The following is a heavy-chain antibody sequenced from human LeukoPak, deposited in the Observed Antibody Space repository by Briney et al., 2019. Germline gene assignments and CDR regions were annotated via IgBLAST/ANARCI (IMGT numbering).Heavy chain of an antibody. CDR1: GVSISSNTYF. CDR2: IYYSGST. Sequence: SETLSLTCTVSGVSISSNTYFWAWIRQPPGKGLEWIGTIYYSGSTYYNPSLNSRVTISVDTSKNQFSLKVTSVTAADTAVYYCARLAYCSGGSCHHDYWGQGTLVTVSS. J-gene: IGHJ4*02. CDR3: ARLAYCSGGSCHHDY. D-gene: IGHD2-15*01. V-gene: IGHV4-39*01.